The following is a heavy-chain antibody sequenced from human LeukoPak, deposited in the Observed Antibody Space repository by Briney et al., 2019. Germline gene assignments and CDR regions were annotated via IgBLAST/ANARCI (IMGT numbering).Heavy chain of an antibody. V-gene: IGHV3-33*01. J-gene: IGHJ6*02. CDR3: ARKGQQLVNYGMDV. CDR2: IWYDGSNK. CDR1: GFTFSSYG. Sequence: GSLRLSCAASGFTFSSYGMHWVRQAPGKGLEWVAVIWYDGSNKYYADSVKGRFTISRDNSKNTLYLQMNSLRAEDTAVYYCARKGQQLVNYGMDVWGQGTTVTVSS. D-gene: IGHD6-13*01.